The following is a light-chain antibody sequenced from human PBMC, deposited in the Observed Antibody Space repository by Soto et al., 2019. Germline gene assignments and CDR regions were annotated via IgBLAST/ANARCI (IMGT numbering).Light chain of an antibody. CDR3: QQYGSSPT. V-gene: IGKV3-20*01. Sequence: EIVWTQSPGTLSLSPGKRATLSCRASQSVSSSYLAWYQQKPGQAPRLLIYGASSRATGIPDRFSGSGSGTDCTLIISRLEPEDFAVYYCQQYGSSPTFGGGTKVEIK. CDR2: GAS. CDR1: QSVSSSY. J-gene: IGKJ4*01.